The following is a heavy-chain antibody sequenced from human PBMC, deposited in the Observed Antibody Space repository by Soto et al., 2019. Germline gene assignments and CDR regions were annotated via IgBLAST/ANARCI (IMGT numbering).Heavy chain of an antibody. CDR3: ARGGYFDSSNYLAY. J-gene: IGHJ4*02. CDR1: GYTFTRYG. V-gene: IGHV1-3*01. D-gene: IGHD3-22*01. CDR2: INPGNGNT. Sequence: VASVKVSFKASGYTFTRYGSNWVRQAPGRGLEWMGWINPGNGNTKYSQQFQGRVIIGRDTSASTAYMELSSLRSEDTAVYYCARGGYFDSSNYLAYWGLGTLVTV.